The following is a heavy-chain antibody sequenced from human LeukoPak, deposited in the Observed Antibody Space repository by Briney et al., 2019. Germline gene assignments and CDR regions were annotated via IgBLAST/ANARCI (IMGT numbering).Heavy chain of an antibody. D-gene: IGHD5-12*01. CDR3: ARSPQGYVSPTFDP. CDR2: IIPISGTA. Sequence: SVKVSCKASGGTFSSYAISWVRQAPGQGLEWMGGIIPISGTANYAQKFQGRVTITADKSTSTAYMELSSLRSEDTAVYYCARSPQGYVSPTFDPWGQGTLVTVSS. CDR1: GGTFSSYA. V-gene: IGHV1-69*06. J-gene: IGHJ5*02.